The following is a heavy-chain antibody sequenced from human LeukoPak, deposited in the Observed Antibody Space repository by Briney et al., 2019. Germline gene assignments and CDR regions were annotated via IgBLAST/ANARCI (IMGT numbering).Heavy chain of an antibody. J-gene: IGHJ2*01. Sequence: SQTLSLTCTVSGGSISSGSYYWSWIRQPAGKGLEWIGRIYTSGSTNYNPSLKSRVTMSVDTSKNQFSLKLSSVTAADTAVYYCARAIWVQYWYFDLWGRGTLVTVSS. CDR2: IYTSGST. V-gene: IGHV4-61*02. CDR3: ARAIWVQYWYFDL. D-gene: IGHD3-16*01. CDR1: GGSISSGSYY.